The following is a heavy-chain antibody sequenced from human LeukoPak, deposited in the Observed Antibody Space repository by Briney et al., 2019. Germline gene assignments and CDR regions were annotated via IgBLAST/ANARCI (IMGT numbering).Heavy chain of an antibody. CDR1: GFTFSSYE. CDR2: ISSSGSTI. D-gene: IGHD6-19*01. V-gene: IGHV3-48*03. J-gene: IGHJ4*02. Sequence: GGSLRLSCAASGFTFSSYEMNWVRQAPGEGLETVSYISSSGSTIYYADSVKGRFTISRDNAKNSLYLQMDSLRAEDTAVYYCARVKGSGWYAVDYWGQGTLVTVSS. CDR3: ARVKGSGWYAVDY.